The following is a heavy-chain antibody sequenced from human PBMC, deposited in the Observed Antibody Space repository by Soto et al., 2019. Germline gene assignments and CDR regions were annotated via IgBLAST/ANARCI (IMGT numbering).Heavy chain of an antibody. D-gene: IGHD4-17*01. CDR2: IYNDGSNK. CDR1: GFSVSSKY. Sequence: GGSLRLSCAVSGFSVSSKYMSWVRQAPGKGLEWVSVIYNDGSNKYYADSVKGRFTISRDNSKNTLYLQMNSLRAEDTAVYYCARETYGDYAFAICSQGTMDTVSS. V-gene: IGHV3-66*01. CDR3: ARETYGDYAFAI. J-gene: IGHJ3*02.